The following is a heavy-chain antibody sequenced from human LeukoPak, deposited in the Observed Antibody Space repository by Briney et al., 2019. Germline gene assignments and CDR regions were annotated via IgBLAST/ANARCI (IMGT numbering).Heavy chain of an antibody. J-gene: IGHJ6*02. CDR1: GFAVSSHW. CDR3: ARNNGMDV. CDR2: VNRDGSET. V-gene: IGHV3-7*03. Sequence: GGSLRLSCAASGFAVSSHWMTWVRQVPGRGPEWVANVNRDGSETYYLDSVKGRSTISKDNVKNSLYLQMNSLRAEDTALYHCARNNGMDVWGQGTTVIVSS.